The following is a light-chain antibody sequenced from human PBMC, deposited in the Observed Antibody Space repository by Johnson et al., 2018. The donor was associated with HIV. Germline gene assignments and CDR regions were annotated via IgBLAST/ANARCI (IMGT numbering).Light chain of an antibody. J-gene: IGLJ1*01. CDR2: ENN. CDR3: GTWDSSVSAYV. Sequence: QSVLTQPPSMSAAPGQKVTISCSTSSSNIGNNYVSWYQQLPGTAPKVLIYENNKRPSGIPDRFSGSKSGTSATLGITGLQTGDEADYYCGTWDSSVSAYVFGTGTKVTV. V-gene: IGLV1-51*02. CDR1: SSNIGNNY.